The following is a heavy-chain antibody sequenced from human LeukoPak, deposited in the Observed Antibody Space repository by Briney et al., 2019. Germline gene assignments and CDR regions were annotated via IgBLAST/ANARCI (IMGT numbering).Heavy chain of an antibody. CDR1: GFTFSSYS. D-gene: IGHD3-9*01. Sequence: GGSLGLCCAASGFTFSSYSMNWDRQAPGKGLEWVSSISSSSRYIYYADSVKGRFTISRDNAKNSLYLQMNSLRAEDTAVYYCARSILHYDILTGYSSSYYGMDVWGQGTTVTVSS. CDR2: ISSSSRYI. J-gene: IGHJ6*02. V-gene: IGHV3-21*01. CDR3: ARSILHYDILTGYSSSYYGMDV.